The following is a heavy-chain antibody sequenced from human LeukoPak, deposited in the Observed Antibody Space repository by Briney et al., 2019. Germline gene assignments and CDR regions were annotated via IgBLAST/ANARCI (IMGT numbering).Heavy chain of an antibody. Sequence: SETLSLTCSVSGGSISGSSYYWGWIRQPPGKGLEWIGSIYYSGSTYYNPSLKSRVTISVDTSKNQFSLKLSSVTAADTAVYYCARSWFGELYYIHWGQGTLVTVSS. J-gene: IGHJ4*02. D-gene: IGHD3-10*01. CDR1: GGSISGSSYY. CDR2: IYYSGST. CDR3: ARSWFGELYYIH. V-gene: IGHV4-39*01.